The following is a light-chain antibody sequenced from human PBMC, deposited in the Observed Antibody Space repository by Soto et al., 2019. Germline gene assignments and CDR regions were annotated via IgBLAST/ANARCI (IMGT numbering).Light chain of an antibody. V-gene: IGKV1-39*01. Sequence: DIQMTQSPPSLAASVGDRVTITCRASQSVSTYVNWYQQKPGKAPTLLISLISRRQSGGPSRFSGAGSETDLTLTITSLQPQDFATYCCQQTYSTYSFGQGTKVDIK. CDR1: QSVSTY. J-gene: IGKJ2*01. CDR2: LIS. CDR3: QQTYSTYS.